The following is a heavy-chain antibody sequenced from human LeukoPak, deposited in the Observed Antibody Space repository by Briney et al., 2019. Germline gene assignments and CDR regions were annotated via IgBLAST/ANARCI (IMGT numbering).Heavy chain of an antibody. Sequence: SQTLSLTCAISGDSVSSNSAAWNWIRQSPSRGLEWLGRTYYRSRWYNDYAVSEKSRITINPDTSKNQFSLQLNSVTPEDTAVYYCAKYCSSTSCYLGRSGDYWGQGTLVTVSS. D-gene: IGHD2-2*01. V-gene: IGHV6-1*01. J-gene: IGHJ4*02. CDR1: GDSVSSNSAA. CDR2: TYYRSRWYN. CDR3: AKYCSSTSCYLGRSGDY.